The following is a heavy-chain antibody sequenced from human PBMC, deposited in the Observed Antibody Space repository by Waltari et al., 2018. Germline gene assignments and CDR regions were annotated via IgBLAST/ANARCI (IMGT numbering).Heavy chain of an antibody. Sequence: EVQLVQSGAEMKKPGESLNISCEATGYSFTSYWIAWVRQVPGKGLEWMAIINPHVSETRYRPSLHGRVTISGDKAIRTAYLHWTTLKASDSGTYYCARHKRGIVEGINYWGQGTLVAVSS. CDR3: ARHKRGIVEGINY. J-gene: IGHJ4*02. CDR2: INPHVSET. CDR1: GYSFTSYW. D-gene: IGHD1-26*01. V-gene: IGHV5-51*01.